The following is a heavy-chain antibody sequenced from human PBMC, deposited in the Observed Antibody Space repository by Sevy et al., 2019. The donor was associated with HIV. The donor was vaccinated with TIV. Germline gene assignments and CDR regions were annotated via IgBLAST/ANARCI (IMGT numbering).Heavy chain of an antibody. CDR3: ARDQLGSFDY. J-gene: IGHJ4*02. D-gene: IGHD7-27*01. CDR1: GFTFSTYA. V-gene: IGHV3-30-3*01. CDR2: VSSDGGEI. Sequence: GGSLRLSCAVSGFTFSTYAMHWVRQAPGKGLECVAIVSSDGGEINYADSVKGRFNISIDNSRNTLYLQMNSLRTEDTALYYCARDQLGSFDYWGQGTLVTVSS.